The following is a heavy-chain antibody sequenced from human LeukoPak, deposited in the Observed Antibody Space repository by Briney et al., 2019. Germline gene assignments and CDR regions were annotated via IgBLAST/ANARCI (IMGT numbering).Heavy chain of an antibody. CDR1: GFTFSTFA. CDR3: ARQRGTTVTTYQVY. J-gene: IGHJ4*02. Sequence: GGSLRLSCAASGFTFSTFAVGWVRQAPGKGLEWVSTISGGGDNTYYADSVEGRFTISRDNSKNTLYLQMSSLRAEDTAVYYCARQRGTTVTTYQVYWGQGTLVTVSS. D-gene: IGHD4-17*01. V-gene: IGHV3-23*01. CDR2: ISGGGDNT.